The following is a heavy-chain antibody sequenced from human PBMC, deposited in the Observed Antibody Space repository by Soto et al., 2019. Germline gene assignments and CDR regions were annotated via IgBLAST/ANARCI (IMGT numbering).Heavy chain of an antibody. CDR2: MHPSGST. D-gene: IGHD1-1*01. CDR3: ARHGHNIYGFDV. CDR1: GGSISSVNW. Sequence: QVQPQESGPGLVKPSDTRSVTCAVSGGSISSVNWWSWVRQSPGKGLEWIGEMHPSGSTNYNPSLKSRVTVSMDKSRNQFSLKMYSVTAADTAVYFCARHGHNIYGFDVWGRGTTVTVSS. J-gene: IGHJ6*02. V-gene: IGHV4-4*02.